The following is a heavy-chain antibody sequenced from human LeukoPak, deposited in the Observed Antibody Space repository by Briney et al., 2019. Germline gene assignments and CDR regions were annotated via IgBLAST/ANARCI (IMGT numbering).Heavy chain of an antibody. D-gene: IGHD2-15*01. Sequence: PGGSLRLSCAASGFTFSSYGMHWVRQAPGKGLEWVAFIRYDGSNKYYADSVKGRFTISRDNSKNTLYLQMNSLRAEDTAVYYCAKGYCSGGSCTGVRNWFDPWGQGTLVTVSS. CDR3: AKGYCSGGSCTGVRNWFDP. J-gene: IGHJ5*02. V-gene: IGHV3-30*02. CDR2: IRYDGSNK. CDR1: GFTFSSYG.